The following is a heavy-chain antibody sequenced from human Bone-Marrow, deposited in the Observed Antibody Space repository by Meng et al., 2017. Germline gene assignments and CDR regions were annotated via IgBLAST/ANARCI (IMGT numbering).Heavy chain of an antibody. D-gene: IGHD4-17*01. CDR3: TLTVTTQFDY. CDR1: GFTFSGSA. V-gene: IGHV3-73*02. J-gene: IGHJ4*02. CDR2: IRSKANSYAT. Sequence: EVQLVEAGGGLVQPGGSLKLSCAASGFTFSGSAMHWVRQASGKGLEWVGRIRSKANSYATAYAASVKGRFTISRDDSKNTAYLQMNSLKTEDTAVYYCTLTVTTQFDYWGQGTLVTVFS.